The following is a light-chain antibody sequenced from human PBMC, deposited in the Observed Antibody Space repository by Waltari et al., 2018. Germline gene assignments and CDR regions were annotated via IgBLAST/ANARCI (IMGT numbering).Light chain of an antibody. CDR2: SAS. CDR1: QIISST. J-gene: IGKJ1*01. CDR3: QQYNDWPRT. V-gene: IGKV3-15*01. Sequence: EIVMTQSPATLSVSPGERATLSCRASQIISSTLAWYQQKPGQAPRLLIYSASTRATGIPARFSGSGSGTEFTLTISSLQSEDFAIYYCQQYNDWPRTFGQGTKVEIK.